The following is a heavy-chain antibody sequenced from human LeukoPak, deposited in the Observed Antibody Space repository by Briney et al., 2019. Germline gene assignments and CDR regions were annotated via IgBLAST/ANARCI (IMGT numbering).Heavy chain of an antibody. D-gene: IGHD4-11*01. J-gene: IGHJ4*02. V-gene: IGHV3-30*02. CDR1: GFIFSSYG. Sequence: PGGSLRLSCVASGFIFSSYGMHWVRQAPGKGLEWVAFITSDGNNKYYVDSVKGRFTISRDNPKNTLFLQMSSLTPEDMAVYYCAKELQAWFPGDYWGQGTLVTVSS. CDR3: AKELQAWFPGDY. CDR2: ITSDGNNK.